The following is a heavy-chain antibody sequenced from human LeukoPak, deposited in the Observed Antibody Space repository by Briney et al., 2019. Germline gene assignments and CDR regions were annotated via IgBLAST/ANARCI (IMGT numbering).Heavy chain of an antibody. CDR1: GYTFTSYY. Sequence: GASVKVSCKASGYTFTSYYMHWVRQAPGQGLEWMGIINPSGGSTSYAQKFQGRVTMTRDMSTSTVYMELSSLRSEDTAVYYRARGGPERRTDYYYYYYMDVWGKGTTVTVSS. D-gene: IGHD1-1*01. CDR2: INPSGGST. V-gene: IGHV1-46*01. J-gene: IGHJ6*03. CDR3: ARGGPERRTDYYYYYYMDV.